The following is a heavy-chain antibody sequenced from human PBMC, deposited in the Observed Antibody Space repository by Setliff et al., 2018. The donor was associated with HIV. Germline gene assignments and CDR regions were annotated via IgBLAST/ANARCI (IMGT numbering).Heavy chain of an antibody. J-gene: IGHJ4*02. Sequence: SETLSLTCAVYGGSFSGYFCIGVRQPPGEGLEWIGEISHSGSTNYNPSLESRVTISVDTSNKQFSLQLSSVTAADTAVYYCAWGMTAIPEYWGQGTLVTV. CDR1: GGSFSGYF. CDR2: ISHSGST. D-gene: IGHD2-21*02. V-gene: IGHV4-34*01. CDR3: AWGMTAIPEY.